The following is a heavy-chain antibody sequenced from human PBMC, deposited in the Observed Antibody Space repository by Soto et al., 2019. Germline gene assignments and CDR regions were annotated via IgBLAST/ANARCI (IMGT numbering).Heavy chain of an antibody. J-gene: IGHJ6*01. CDR3: ARDFRTYSHGVDV. Sequence: ASVKVSCKASGYPFTGPYIYWVRQAPGQGLEWMGWINPSSGGTEFAEKFQGRVTVTRDSSIRTVFLELNSLTSDDTGVYFCARDFRTYSHGVDVWGKGPRSPSPQ. CDR2: INPSSGGT. CDR1: GYPFTGPY. D-gene: IGHD4-4*01. V-gene: IGHV1-2*02.